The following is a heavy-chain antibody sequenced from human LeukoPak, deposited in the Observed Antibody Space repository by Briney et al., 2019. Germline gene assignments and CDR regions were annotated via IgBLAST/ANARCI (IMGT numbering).Heavy chain of an antibody. Sequence: GGSLRLSCAASGFTFSSYWMSWVRQAPGRGLEGVANINQDGSEKYYVDSVKGRFTISRDNAKNSLYLQMNSLRAEDTAVYYCARDLVLWFGEPHMDVWGQGPRSPSP. CDR3: ARDLVLWFGEPHMDV. D-gene: IGHD3-10*01. J-gene: IGHJ6*02. V-gene: IGHV3-7*01. CDR1: GFTFSSYW. CDR2: INQDGSEK.